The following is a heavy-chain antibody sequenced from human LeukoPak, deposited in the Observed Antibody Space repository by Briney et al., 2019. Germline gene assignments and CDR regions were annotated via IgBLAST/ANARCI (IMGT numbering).Heavy chain of an antibody. D-gene: IGHD4-17*01. Sequence: GGSLRLSCAASGFTFSSYDMHWVRQAPGKGLEWVSVISGSGGSTNYADSVKGRFTISRDNSKNTLYLHMNSLRAEDTAVYYCAKDCCGDYRLYDYWGQGTLVTVSS. V-gene: IGHV3-23*01. CDR1: GFTFSSYD. CDR3: AKDCCGDYRLYDY. J-gene: IGHJ4*02. CDR2: ISGSGGST.